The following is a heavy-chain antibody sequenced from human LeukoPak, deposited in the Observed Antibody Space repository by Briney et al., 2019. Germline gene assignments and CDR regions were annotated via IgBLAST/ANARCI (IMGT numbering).Heavy chain of an antibody. J-gene: IGHJ4*02. CDR2: MNPNSANT. CDR3: ARGPPESSNSDY. CDR1: GYTFTSYD. Sequence: ASVKVSCKASGYTFTSYDISWVRQATGQGLEWMGWMNPNSANTGYAQKFQGRVTMTRNTSISTAYMELSSLRSEDTAVYYCARGPPESSNSDYWGEGTLVTVSS. V-gene: IGHV1-8*01. D-gene: IGHD6-13*01.